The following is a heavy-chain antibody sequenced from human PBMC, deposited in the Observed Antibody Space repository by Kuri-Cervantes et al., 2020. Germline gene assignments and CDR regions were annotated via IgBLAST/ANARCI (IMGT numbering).Heavy chain of an antibody. J-gene: IGHJ4*02. D-gene: IGHD3-16*02. CDR1: GYTFTTYG. V-gene: IGHV1-18*01. CDR3: ARARVRAGVIADFDY. Sequence: ASVKVSCKASGYTFTTYGISWVRQAPGQGLEWMGWISPYNNNTNYAQKLQGRVTMTTDTSTSTAYMELRSLRSEDTAVYYCARARVRAGVIADFDYWGQGTLVTVSS. CDR2: ISPYNNNT.